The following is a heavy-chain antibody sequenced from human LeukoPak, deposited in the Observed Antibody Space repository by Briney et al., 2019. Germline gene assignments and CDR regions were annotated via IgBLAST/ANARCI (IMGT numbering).Heavy chain of an antibody. CDR1: GGTVSSYA. CDR2: IIPIFGTA. Sequence: GASVKVSCKASGGTVSSYAISWVRQAPGQGLEWMGGIIPIFGTANYAQKFQGRVTITTDESTSTAYMELSSLRSEDTAVYHCARDASGSYYTAFDIWGQGTMVTVSS. V-gene: IGHV1-69*05. CDR3: ARDASGSYYTAFDI. J-gene: IGHJ3*02. D-gene: IGHD1-26*01.